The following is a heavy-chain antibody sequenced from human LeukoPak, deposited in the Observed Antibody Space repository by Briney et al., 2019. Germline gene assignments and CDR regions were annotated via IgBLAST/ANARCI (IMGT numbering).Heavy chain of an antibody. D-gene: IGHD3-22*01. CDR1: GYAFTSYY. Sequence: ASVKVSCKASGYAFTSYYMHWVRQAPGQGLEWMGIINPSGGSTSYAQKFQGRVTMTRDMSTSTVYMELSSLRSEDTAVYYCARALNILYDSSANWAFDIWGQGTMVTVSS. V-gene: IGHV1-46*01. CDR2: INPSGGST. CDR3: ARALNILYDSSANWAFDI. J-gene: IGHJ3*02.